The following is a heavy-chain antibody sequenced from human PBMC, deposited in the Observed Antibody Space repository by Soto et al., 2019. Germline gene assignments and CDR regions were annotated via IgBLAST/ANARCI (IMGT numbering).Heavy chain of an antibody. J-gene: IGHJ6*02. CDR1: GYTFSGCY. Sequence: ASVKVSCKASGYTFSGCYIHWVRQAPGQGLKWMGWINPNSGGTNYAQKFQGWVTMTTDTSISTAYMELSRLRFDDTAVYYCARVGYCSGGSCYQGGMDVWG. V-gene: IGHV1-2*04. D-gene: IGHD2-15*01. CDR3: ARVGYCSGGSCYQGGMDV. CDR2: INPNSGGT.